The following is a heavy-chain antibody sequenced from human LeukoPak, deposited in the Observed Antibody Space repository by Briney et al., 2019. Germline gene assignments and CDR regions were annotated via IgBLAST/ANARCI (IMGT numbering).Heavy chain of an antibody. V-gene: IGHV3-23*01. J-gene: IGHJ4*02. CDR2: ISGSGGST. CDR1: GFTFSSYA. Sequence: GGSLRLSCAASGFTFSSYAMSWVRQAPGKGLEWVSVISGSGGSTYYADSVKGRFTISRDNSKNTLYLQMNSLRAEDTAVYYCAKDEDSDFIVAYFDYWGQGTLVTVSS. D-gene: IGHD1-26*01. CDR3: AKDEDSDFIVAYFDY.